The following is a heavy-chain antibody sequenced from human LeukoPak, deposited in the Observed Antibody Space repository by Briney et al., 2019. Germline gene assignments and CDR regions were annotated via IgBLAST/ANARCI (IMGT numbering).Heavy chain of an antibody. V-gene: IGHV4-39*07. D-gene: IGHD2/OR15-2a*01. Sequence: PSETLSLTCTVSRGSISSSHYYWGWIHQPPGRGLEWIGTIYYSGSTYYNPPLRSRVTTSLDTSKNQFSLTLSSVSAAGTAVYYCAAGFEVSYEIFNAFALWGQGTLVTVPS. CDR2: IYYSGST. CDR1: RGSISSSHYY. J-gene: IGHJ3*01. CDR3: AAGFEVSYEIFNAFAL.